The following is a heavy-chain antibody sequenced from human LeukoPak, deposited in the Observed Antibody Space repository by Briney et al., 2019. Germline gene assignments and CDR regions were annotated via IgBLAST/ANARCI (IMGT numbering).Heavy chain of an antibody. CDR3: ARGHIVVVPAAILSRTYYFDY. CDR2: IYYSGST. Sequence: SETLSLTCTVSGGSISSYYWSWIRQPPGKGLEWIGYIYYSGSTNYNPSLKSRVTISVDTSKNQFSLKLSSVTAADTAVYYCARGHIVVVPAAILSRTYYFDYWGQGTLVTVSS. V-gene: IGHV4-59*12. D-gene: IGHD2-2*01. CDR1: GGSISSYY. J-gene: IGHJ4*02.